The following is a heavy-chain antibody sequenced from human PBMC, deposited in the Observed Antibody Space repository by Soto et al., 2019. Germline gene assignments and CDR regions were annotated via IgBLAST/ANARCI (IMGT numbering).Heavy chain of an antibody. D-gene: IGHD3-10*01. J-gene: IGHJ3*02. CDR3: ARTGVHDAFDI. V-gene: IGHV4-59*01. CDR1: GGSISSYY. CDR2: IYYSGST. Sequence: ETLSLTCTVSGGSISSYYWSWIRQPPGKGLEWIGYIYYSGSTNYNPSLKSRVTISVDTSKNQFSLKLSSVTAADTAVYYCARTGVHDAFDIWGQGTMVTVSS.